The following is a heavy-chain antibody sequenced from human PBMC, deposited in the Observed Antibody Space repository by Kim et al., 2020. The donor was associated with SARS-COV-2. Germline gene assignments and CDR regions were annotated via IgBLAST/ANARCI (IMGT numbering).Heavy chain of an antibody. CDR1: GGSFSSSSC. CDR3: ARGVSSAWTLRPWFDP. V-gene: IGHV4-4*02. J-gene: IGHJ5*02. D-gene: IGHD6-19*01. CDR2: IDHSGTT. Sequence: SETLSLTCAVSGGSFSSSSCWSWVRQPPGKGLEWIGEIDHSGTTNYNPSLKSRVSISVDGSKTQFSLRLKSVTAADTAVYYCARGVSSAWTLRPWFDPWG.